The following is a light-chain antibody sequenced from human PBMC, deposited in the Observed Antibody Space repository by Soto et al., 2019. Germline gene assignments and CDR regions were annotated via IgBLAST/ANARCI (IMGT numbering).Light chain of an antibody. V-gene: IGLV2-14*01. CDR3: SSYTSSSTLDV. CDR2: EVS. Sequence: QSVLTQPASVSGSPGQSITISCTGTSSDGGGYNYVSWYQQHPGKAPKLMIYEVSKRPSGVSNRFSGSKSGNTASLTISGLQAEDEADYYCSSYTSSSTLDVFGTGTKVTVL. CDR1: SSDGGGYNY. J-gene: IGLJ1*01.